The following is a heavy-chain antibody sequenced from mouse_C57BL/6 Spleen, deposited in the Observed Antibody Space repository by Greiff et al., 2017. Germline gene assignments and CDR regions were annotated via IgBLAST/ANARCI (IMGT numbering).Heavy chain of an antibody. V-gene: IGHV1-61*01. CDR3: ARKGFTTVAYCDY. CDR2: IYPSDSET. D-gene: IGHD1-1*01. J-gene: IGHJ2*01. CDR1: GYTFTSYW. Sequence: QVQLQQPGAELVRPGSSVKLSCKASGYTFTSYWMDWVKQRPGQGLEWIGNIYPSDSETHYNQKFKDKATLTVDKSSSTAYMQLSSLTSEDSAVYYRARKGFTTVAYCDYWGQGTTLTVSS.